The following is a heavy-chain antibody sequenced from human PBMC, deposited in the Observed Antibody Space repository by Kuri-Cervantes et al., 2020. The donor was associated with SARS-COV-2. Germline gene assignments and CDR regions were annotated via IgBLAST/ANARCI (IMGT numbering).Heavy chain of an antibody. CDR1: GFTFSAYT. J-gene: IGHJ6*03. V-gene: IGHV3-21*01. CDR3: ARVADTMVRGSFPYYYYYYYMDV. D-gene: IGHD3-10*01. CDR2: ITRSSVYI. Sequence: GESLKISCVASGFTFSAYTLNWVRQAPGKGLEWVSSITRSSVYISYADSLKGRFTISRDNAKNSLYLQMNSLRAEDTAVYYCARVADTMVRGSFPYYYYYYYMDVWGKGTTVTVSS.